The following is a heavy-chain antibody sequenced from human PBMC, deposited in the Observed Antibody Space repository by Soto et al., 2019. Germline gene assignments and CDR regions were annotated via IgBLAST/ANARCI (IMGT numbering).Heavy chain of an antibody. CDR3: AKGYDFWSGYRAMIDY. J-gene: IGHJ4*02. CDR2: ISGSGGST. D-gene: IGHD3-3*01. V-gene: IGHV3-23*01. Sequence: GGSLRLSCAASGFTFSSYAMSWVRQAPGKGLEWVSAISGSGGSTYYADSVKGRFTISRDNSKNTLYLQMNSLRAEDTAVYYCAKGYDFWSGYRAMIDYWGQGTLVTVSS. CDR1: GFTFSSYA.